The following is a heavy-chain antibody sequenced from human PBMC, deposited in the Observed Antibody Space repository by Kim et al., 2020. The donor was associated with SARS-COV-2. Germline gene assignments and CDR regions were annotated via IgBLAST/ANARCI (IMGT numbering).Heavy chain of an antibody. Sequence: SVKGRFTISRDNSKNTLYLQMNSLRAEDTAVYYCAKDPSGGTMIVVPFDYWGQGTLVTVSS. D-gene: IGHD3-22*01. V-gene: IGHV3-23*01. CDR3: AKDPSGGTMIVVPFDY. J-gene: IGHJ4*02.